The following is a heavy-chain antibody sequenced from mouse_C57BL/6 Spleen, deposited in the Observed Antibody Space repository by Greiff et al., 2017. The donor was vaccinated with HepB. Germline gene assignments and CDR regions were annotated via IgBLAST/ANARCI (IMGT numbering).Heavy chain of an antibody. CDR1: GYTFTDYN. CDR2: INPNNGGT. Sequence: VQLQQSGPELVKPGASVKIPCKASGYTFTDYNMDWVKQSHGKSLEWIGDINPNNGGTIYNQKFKGKATLTVDKSSSTAYMELRSLTSEDTAVYYCARRYCSSYWYFDVWGTGTTVTVSS. V-gene: IGHV1-18*01. D-gene: IGHD1-1*01. J-gene: IGHJ1*03. CDR3: ARRYCSSYWYFDV.